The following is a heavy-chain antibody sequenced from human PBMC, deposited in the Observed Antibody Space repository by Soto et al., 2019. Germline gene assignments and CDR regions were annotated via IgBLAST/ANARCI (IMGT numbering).Heavy chain of an antibody. CDR3: ARDGPYYYASRMAV. CDR1: GIPVSSNY. Sequence: EVPLVESGGGLVQPGGSLRLSCVASGIPVSSNYMTWVRQAPGKGLEWVSVLHSGGDTYYANSVKGRFTISRHDSTNTLFLQMYRLTAEDTAVYYCARDGPYYYASRMAVLGQGTTVTFSS. J-gene: IGHJ6*02. D-gene: IGHD3-10*01. CDR2: LHSGGDT. V-gene: IGHV3-53*04.